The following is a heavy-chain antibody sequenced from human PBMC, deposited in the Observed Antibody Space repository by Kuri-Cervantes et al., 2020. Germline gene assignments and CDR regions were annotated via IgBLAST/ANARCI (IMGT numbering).Heavy chain of an antibody. CDR3: ASHNNEYKYALGH. CDR2: IKQDGSEK. D-gene: IGHD2-8*01. V-gene: IGHV3-7*01. J-gene: IGHJ4*02. CDR1: GFTFNRHT. Sequence: GESLKISCTASGFTFNRHTMTWVRQAPGKGLEWVANIKQDGSEKYYVDSVKGRFTISRDNAKNSLYLQMNSLRAEDTALYYCASHNNEYKYALGHWGQGTQVTVSS.